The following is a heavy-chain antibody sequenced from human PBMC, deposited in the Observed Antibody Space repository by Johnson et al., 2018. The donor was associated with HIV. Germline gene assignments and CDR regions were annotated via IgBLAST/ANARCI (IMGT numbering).Heavy chain of an antibody. J-gene: IGHJ3*02. CDR3: ARARQAAFDI. Sequence: EVQLVESGGGLVQPGGSLRLSCAASGFTVRSNYMSWVRQAPGKGPEWVSVIYSGGSTYYADSVKGRFTISRDNSKNTLYLQMNSLRAEDTAVYYGARARQAAFDIWGQGTMVTVSS. V-gene: IGHV3-66*02. CDR1: GFTVRSNY. CDR2: IYSGGST.